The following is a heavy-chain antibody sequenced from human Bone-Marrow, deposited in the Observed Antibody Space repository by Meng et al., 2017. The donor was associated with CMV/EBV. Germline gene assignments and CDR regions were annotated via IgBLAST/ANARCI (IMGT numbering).Heavy chain of an antibody. CDR1: GYTFTSYD. V-gene: IGHV1-8*03. D-gene: IGHD4/OR15-4a*01. CDR2: MNPSSGNT. CDR3: ARGWVGGGAKWSEDFYYGMDV. Sequence: ASVKVSCKASGYTFTSYDINWVRQATGQGLEWMGWMNPSSGNTGYAQKFKGRLTITRNTSISTAYMELSSLRAEDTAVYYCARGWVGGGAKWSEDFYYGMDVWGQGTTVTVSS. J-gene: IGHJ6*02.